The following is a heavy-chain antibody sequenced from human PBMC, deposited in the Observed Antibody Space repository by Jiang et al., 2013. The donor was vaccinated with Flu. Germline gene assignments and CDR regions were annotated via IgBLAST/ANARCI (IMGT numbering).Heavy chain of an antibody. CDR2: IYYIGST. D-gene: IGHD1-26*01. J-gene: IGHJ4*02. CDR3: AGGFLYRTDY. V-gene: IGHV4-59*01. CDR1: GDSINSNY. Sequence: SGSGLVKPSETLSLTCTVSGDSINSNYWSWIRQPPGKGLQWIGYIYYIGSTNYNPSLKGRVTISLDTSKNQFSLKLSSVTAADTAVYYCAGGFLYRTDYWGQGTLVTVSS.